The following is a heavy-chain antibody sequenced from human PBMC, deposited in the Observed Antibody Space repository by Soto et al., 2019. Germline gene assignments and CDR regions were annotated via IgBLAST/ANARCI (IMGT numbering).Heavy chain of an antibody. J-gene: IGHJ4*02. V-gene: IGHV3-7*01. CDR2: IKEDGSDK. Sequence: GGSLRLSCAASGFTFSNYWMNWVRQAPGKGLEWVANIKEDGSDKHYVDSVKGRFTISRDNPKNSLFLQMNSLRVEDTAVYYCVTDRDYSKAYWGQGTLVTV. CDR3: VTDRDYSKAY. CDR1: GFTFSNYW. D-gene: IGHD4-4*01.